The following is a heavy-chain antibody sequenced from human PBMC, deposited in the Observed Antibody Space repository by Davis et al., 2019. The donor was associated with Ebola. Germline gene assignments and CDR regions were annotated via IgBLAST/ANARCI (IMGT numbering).Heavy chain of an antibody. Sequence: MPSETLSLTCTVSGGSVSSGTYYWSWIRQPPGKGLEWIGYIYYSGSTNYNPSLKSRVTISVDTSKNQFSLKLSSVTAADTAVYYCARVGSSGWIYWFFDLWGRGTLVTVSS. CDR2: IYYSGST. J-gene: IGHJ2*01. CDR3: ARVGSSGWIYWFFDL. CDR1: GGSVSSGTYY. D-gene: IGHD3-22*01. V-gene: IGHV4-61*01.